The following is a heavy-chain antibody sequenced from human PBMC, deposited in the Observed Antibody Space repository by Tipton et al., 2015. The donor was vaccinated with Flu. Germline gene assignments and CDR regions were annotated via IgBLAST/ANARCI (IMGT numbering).Heavy chain of an antibody. V-gene: IGHV3-48*03. Sequence: SLRLSCVASGFTFNDYEMNWVRQAPGKGLEWVSYISSSGSTIYYADSVKGRFTISRDNAKNSLYLQMNSLRAEDTAVYYCARVSGSSADYWGQGTLVTVSS. CDR3: ARVSGSSADY. CDR2: ISSSGSTI. J-gene: IGHJ4*02. D-gene: IGHD6-6*01. CDR1: GFTFNDYE.